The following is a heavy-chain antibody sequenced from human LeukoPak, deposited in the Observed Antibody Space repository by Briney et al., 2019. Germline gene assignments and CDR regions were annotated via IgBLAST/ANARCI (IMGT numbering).Heavy chain of an antibody. CDR3: ARDSRPAAMQDNWFDP. J-gene: IGHJ5*02. Sequence: SETLSLTCTVSGGSISSSSYYWGWIRQPPGKGLEWIGSIYYSGSTYYNPSLKSRVTISVDTSKNQFSLKLSSVTAADTAVYYCARDSRPAAMQDNWFDPWGQGTLVTVSS. D-gene: IGHD2-2*01. CDR2: IYYSGST. CDR1: GGSISSSSYY. V-gene: IGHV4-39*02.